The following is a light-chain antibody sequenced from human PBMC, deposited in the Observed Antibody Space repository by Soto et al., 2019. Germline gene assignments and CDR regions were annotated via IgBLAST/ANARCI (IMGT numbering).Light chain of an antibody. V-gene: IGLV7-43*01. CDR3: LLWYGGAYV. CDR1: TGAVTSGYY. Sequence: QTVVTQEPSLTVSPGGTVTLTCAASTGAVTSGYYPNWFQQPPGQPPRALIYSIDKKHSWTPARFSDSLPGGKAALTLSGVQPEDEAEYGCLLWYGGAYVFGAGTKLTVL. CDR2: SID. J-gene: IGLJ1*01.